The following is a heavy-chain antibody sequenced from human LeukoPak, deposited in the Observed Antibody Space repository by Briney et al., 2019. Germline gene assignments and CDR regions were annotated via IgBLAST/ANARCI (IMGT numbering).Heavy chain of an antibody. CDR2: INCNSGGT. J-gene: IGHJ4*02. V-gene: IGHV1-2*02. D-gene: IGHD4-23*01. CDR3: ARDLATVATPYFDY. CDR1: GYTFTGYY. Sequence: ASVKVSCKASGYTFTGYYLHWVRQAPGQGLEWMGWINCNSGGTKTAQKFQDRVTMTRDTSITTVYMDLSSLRYDDTAVYYCARDLATVATPYFDYWGQGSLVTVS.